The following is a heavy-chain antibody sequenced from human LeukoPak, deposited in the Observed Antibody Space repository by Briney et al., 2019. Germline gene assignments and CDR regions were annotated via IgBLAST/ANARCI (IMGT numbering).Heavy chain of an antibody. CDR1: GYTFTGYY. V-gene: IGHV1-2*02. J-gene: IGHJ3*02. D-gene: IGHD3-22*01. CDR3: ARDPRLSYYYDSSGYSRGMAAFDI. CDR2: INPNSGGT. Sequence: ASVKVSCKASGYTFTGYYMHWVRQAPGQGLEWMGWINPNSGGTNYAQKFQGRVTMTRDTSISTAYMELSRLRSDDTAVYYCARDPRLSYYYDSSGYSRGMAAFDIWGQGTMVTVSS.